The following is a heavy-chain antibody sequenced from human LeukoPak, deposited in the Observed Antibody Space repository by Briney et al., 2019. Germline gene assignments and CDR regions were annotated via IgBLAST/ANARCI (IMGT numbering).Heavy chain of an antibody. V-gene: IGHV3-23*01. CDR3: AKDSDYYGSGSYYDY. J-gene: IGHJ4*02. CDR1: GFTFSSYA. CDR2: ISGSGGST. Sequence: GGSLRLSCAASGFTFSSYAMSWVRQAPGKGLEWVSVISGSGGSTDYADSVKGRSTISRDNSKNTLYLQMNSLRAEDTAVYYCAKDSDYYGSGSYYDYWGQGTLVTVSS. D-gene: IGHD3-10*01.